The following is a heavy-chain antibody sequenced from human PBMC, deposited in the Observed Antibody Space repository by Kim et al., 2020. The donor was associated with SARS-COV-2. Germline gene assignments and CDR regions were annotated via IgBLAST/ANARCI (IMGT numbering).Heavy chain of an antibody. D-gene: IGHD1-20*01. J-gene: IGHJ6*02. Sequence: KGRFTISRDNAKNSLYLQMNSLRAEDTAVYYCARDVNWNDGGYYYYGMDVWGQGTTVTVSS. V-gene: IGHV3-11*04. CDR3: ARDVNWNDGGYYYYGMDV.